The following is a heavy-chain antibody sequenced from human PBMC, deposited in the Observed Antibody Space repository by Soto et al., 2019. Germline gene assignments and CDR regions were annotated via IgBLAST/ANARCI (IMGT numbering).Heavy chain of an antibody. V-gene: IGHV3-48*02. CDR2: ISGSSSTI. CDR3: ASAPSRIRPLDY. CDR1: GFTFSNYG. J-gene: IGHJ4*02. Sequence: LRLSCAASGFTFSNYGMNWVRQSPGKGLEWVSYISGSSSTIFYADSVKGRFTISRDNARNSLSLQMNSLRDEDTAVYYCASAPSRIRPLDYWGRGTLVTVSS.